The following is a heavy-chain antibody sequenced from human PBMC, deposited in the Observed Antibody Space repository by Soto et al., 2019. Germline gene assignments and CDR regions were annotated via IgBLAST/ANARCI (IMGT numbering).Heavy chain of an antibody. CDR3: AKKYCSGGTCYGAFDI. J-gene: IGHJ3*02. CDR2: ISGSGGST. CDR1: GFTFSSYA. Sequence: PGGSLRLSCAASGFTFSSYAMSWVRQAPGKGLEWVSAISGSGGSTYYADSVKGRFTISRDNSKNTLYLQMNSLRAEDTAVYYCAKKYCSGGTCYGAFDIWGQGTMVTVSS. D-gene: IGHD2-15*01. V-gene: IGHV3-23*01.